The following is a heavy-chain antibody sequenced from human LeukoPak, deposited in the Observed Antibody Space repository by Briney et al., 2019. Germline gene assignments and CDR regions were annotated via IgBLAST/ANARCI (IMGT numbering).Heavy chain of an antibody. D-gene: IGHD1-26*01. CDR2: ICSSGSTI. J-gene: IGHJ4*02. CDR3: ARDLGGSYFNYFDY. CDR1: GFTFSSYE. V-gene: IGHV3-48*03. Sequence: GGSLRLSCAASGFTFSSYEMNWVRQAPGKGLEWVSYICSSGSTIYYADSVKGRFTISRDNAKNSLYLQMNSLRAEDTAVYYCARDLGGSYFNYFDYWGQGTLVTVSS.